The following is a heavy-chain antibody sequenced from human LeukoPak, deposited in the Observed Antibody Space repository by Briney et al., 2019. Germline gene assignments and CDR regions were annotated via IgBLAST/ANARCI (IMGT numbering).Heavy chain of an antibody. CDR2: INHSGST. Sequence: SETLSLTCAVYGGSFSGYYWSWIRQPPGKGLEWIGEINHSGSTNYNPSLKSRVTISVDTSKNQFSLKLSSVTAADTAVYYCARRIEWELLPETPHFDYWGQGTLVTVSS. J-gene: IGHJ4*02. CDR1: GGSFSGYY. V-gene: IGHV4-34*01. CDR3: ARRIEWELLPETPHFDY. D-gene: IGHD1-26*01.